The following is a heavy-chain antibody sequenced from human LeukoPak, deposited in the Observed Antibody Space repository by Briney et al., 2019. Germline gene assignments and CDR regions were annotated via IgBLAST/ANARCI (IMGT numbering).Heavy chain of an antibody. CDR1: GYTFTGYY. CDR2: INPNSGGT. V-gene: IGHV1-2*02. J-gene: IGHJ6*03. D-gene: IGHD4-11*01. Sequence: GASVKVSCKASGYTFTGYYMHWVRQAPGQGLEWMGWINPNSGGTNYAQKFQGRVTMTRDTSISTACMELSRLRSDDTAVYYCASRTVTTGYYYYYMDVWGKGTTVTVSS. CDR3: ASRTVTTGYYYYYMDV.